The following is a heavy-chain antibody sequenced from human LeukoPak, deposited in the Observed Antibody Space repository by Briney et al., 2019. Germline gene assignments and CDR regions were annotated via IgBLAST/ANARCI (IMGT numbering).Heavy chain of an antibody. V-gene: IGHV3-30-3*01. CDR1: GFTFSSYA. J-gene: IGHJ4*02. CDR2: ISYDGSNK. D-gene: IGHD1-26*01. CDR3: AKESYYRGSYMYYFDY. Sequence: QPGGSLRLSCAASGFTFSSYAMHWVRQAPGKGLEWVAVISYDGSNKYYADSVKGRFTISRDNSKNTLHLQMNSLRAEDTAVYYCAKESYYRGSYMYYFDYWGQGTLVTVSS.